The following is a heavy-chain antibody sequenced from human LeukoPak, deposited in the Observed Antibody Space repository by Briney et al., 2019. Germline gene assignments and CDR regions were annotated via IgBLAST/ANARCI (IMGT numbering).Heavy chain of an antibody. CDR2: VYTSGSP. CDR1: GASITNYY. J-gene: IGHJ4*02. D-gene: IGHD3-10*01. V-gene: IGHV4-4*07. CDR3: ARTQYYGAGIWYFDD. Sequence: PSETLSLTCTVSGASITNYYCSWIRKPAGKALDRIGRVYTSGSPNYNPSLTSRVTMSVDTSKNQVSLKLSSVTAADTAVYYCARTQYYGAGIWYFDDWGQGTLVTVSS.